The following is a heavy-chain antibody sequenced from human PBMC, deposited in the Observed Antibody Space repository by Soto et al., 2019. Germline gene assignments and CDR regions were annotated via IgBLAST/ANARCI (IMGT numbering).Heavy chain of an antibody. Sequence: QVQVVQSGVEVRRPGSPVKVSCKASGDTFKNYVISWVRQAPGQGLEWMGGIIPLFGTTDFAQRFQGRLTITTDESTTTAYMELSRLRSEDTATYYCAAELGFGKLSVVWGQGTTVIVSS. D-gene: IGHD3-10*01. CDR1: GDTFKNYV. CDR3: AAELGFGKLSVV. V-gene: IGHV1-69*01. J-gene: IGHJ6*02. CDR2: IIPLFGTT.